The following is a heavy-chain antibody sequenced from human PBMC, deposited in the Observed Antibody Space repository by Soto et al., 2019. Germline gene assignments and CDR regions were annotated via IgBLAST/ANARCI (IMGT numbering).Heavy chain of an antibody. V-gene: IGHV3-23*01. CDR1: GFTFSSDA. Sequence: PGGSLRLSCAASGFTFSSDAMSWVRQAPGKGLEWISSISAIGGNTYHADSVKGRFTISRDNSINTLYLQMNCLRVNDAAVYYCAKRLLGVWLVELLLNYPASVTFDDWGQGPLFNDS. D-gene: IGHD3-10*01. J-gene: IGHJ4*02. CDR2: ISAIGGNT. CDR3: AKRLLGVWLVELLLNYPASVTFDD.